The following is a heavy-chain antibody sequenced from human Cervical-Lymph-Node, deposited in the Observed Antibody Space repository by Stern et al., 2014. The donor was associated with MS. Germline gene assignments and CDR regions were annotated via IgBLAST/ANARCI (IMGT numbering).Heavy chain of an antibody. V-gene: IGHV3-30*18. CDR1: GFTFSSYG. CDR2: TSNDGTSK. D-gene: IGHD6-6*01. J-gene: IGHJ6*02. CDR3: AKEKGPSPSNYYYGMDV. Sequence: VQLVESGGGVVQPGGTLRLSCAVSGFTFSSYGMPWGRQGQRKGLERLAFTSNDGTSKYYTDSVKGRFSITSDSSKTTLSVQMNRLRAEDTAVYYCAKEKGPSPSNYYYGMDVWGQGTMVTVS.